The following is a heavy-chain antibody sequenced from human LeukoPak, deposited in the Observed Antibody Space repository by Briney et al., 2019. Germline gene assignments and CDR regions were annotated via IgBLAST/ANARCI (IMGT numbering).Heavy chain of an antibody. CDR3: ARRGSSGWYFDL. V-gene: IGHV4-4*07. D-gene: IGHD6-19*01. Sequence: PSETLSLTCTVSGGSISNYSWNWIRQPAGKGLEWIGRLYTSGRTNYNPSLKSRVTMSVDTSKNQFSLKLTSITAADTAAYYCARRGSSGWYFDLWGRGTLVTVSS. CDR2: LYTSGRT. CDR1: GGSISNYS. J-gene: IGHJ2*01.